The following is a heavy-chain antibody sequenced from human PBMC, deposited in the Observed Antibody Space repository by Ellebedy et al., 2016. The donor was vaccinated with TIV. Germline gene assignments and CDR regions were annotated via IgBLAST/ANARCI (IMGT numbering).Heavy chain of an antibody. J-gene: IGHJ4*02. CDR1: GGSTSSGKDY. CDR3: ARGGMATINYFDY. V-gene: IGHV4-61*01. D-gene: IGHD5-24*01. Sequence: SETLSLXXTVSGGSTSSGKDYWAWIRQPPGKGLEWIGWIFYSGSTNYNPSLKSRVTMSIDTSKSQFSLKLSSVIAADTAVYYCARGGMATINYFDYWGQGTLVTVSS. CDR2: IFYSGST.